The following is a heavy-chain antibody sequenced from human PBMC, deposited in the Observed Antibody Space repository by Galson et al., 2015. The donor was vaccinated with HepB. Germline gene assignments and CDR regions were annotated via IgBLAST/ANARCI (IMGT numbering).Heavy chain of an antibody. V-gene: IGHV3-7*01. CDR1: GFTFSSYW. CDR2: IKQDGNEK. D-gene: IGHD6-19*01. CDR3: ARERHSSSRSLYDFDY. J-gene: IGHJ4*02. Sequence: SLRLSCAASGFTFSSYWMSWVRRAPGKGLEWVANIKQDGNEKYYVDSVKGRFTISRDSAKNSLFLQMNSLRAEDTAVYYCARERHSSSRSLYDFDYWGQGTLVTVSS.